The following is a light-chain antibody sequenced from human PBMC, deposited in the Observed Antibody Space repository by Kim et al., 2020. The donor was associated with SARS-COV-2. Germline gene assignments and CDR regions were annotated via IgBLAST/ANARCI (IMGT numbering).Light chain of an antibody. V-gene: IGKV2-28*01. CDR1: QSLLHSNGYNY. CDR3: MQAIQTPLT. CDR2: LGS. J-gene: IGKJ4*01. Sequence: DIVMTQSPLSLPVTPGEPASISCRSSQSLLHSNGYNYLDWYLQKPGQSPQLLIYLGSNRASGVPDRFSGSGSGTDFTLKISRVEAEDVGVYYCMQAIQTPLTFGGGTKVDTK.